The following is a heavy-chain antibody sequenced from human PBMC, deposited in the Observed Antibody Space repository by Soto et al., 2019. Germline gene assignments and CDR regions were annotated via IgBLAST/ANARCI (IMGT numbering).Heavy chain of an antibody. V-gene: IGHV2-5*02. CDR1: GFSLRSSAVG. J-gene: IGHJ2*01. CDR2: IYWDDDK. Sequence: QITLKESGPTLVKPTQTLTLTCTFSGFSLRSSAVGVGWIRQPPGKALEWLALIYWDDDKRYSPSLKSRLTITKDTSKTQVVLTMTNMDPVDTATYYRARRWGSGNDFNWCFDLWGRGTLVTVSS. D-gene: IGHD5-12*01. CDR3: ARRWGSGNDFNWCFDL.